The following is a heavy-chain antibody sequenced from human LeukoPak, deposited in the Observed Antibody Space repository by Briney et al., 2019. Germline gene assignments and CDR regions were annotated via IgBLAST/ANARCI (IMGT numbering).Heavy chain of an antibody. Sequence: SLRLSCAASGFTFDDYAMHWVRQAPGKGLEWVGFIRTKAYGGTTEYAASVKGRFTISRDDSKSIAYLQMNSLKTEDTAVYYCTRGDCSSTTCYAYYWGQGTLVTVSS. CDR3: TRGDCSSTTCYAYY. J-gene: IGHJ4*02. D-gene: IGHD2-2*01. CDR1: GFTFDDYA. CDR2: IRTKAYGGTT. V-gene: IGHV3-49*04.